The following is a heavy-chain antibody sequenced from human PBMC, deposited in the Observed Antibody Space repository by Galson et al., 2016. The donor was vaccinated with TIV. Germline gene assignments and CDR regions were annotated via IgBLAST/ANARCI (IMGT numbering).Heavy chain of an antibody. J-gene: IGHJ4*02. CDR1: GFTFSSYA. Sequence: SLRLSCATSGFTFSSYAMSWVRQAPGKGLEWVAAISGSGGSTYYVDSVKGRFTISRDNSKNTVYLQMNSLRAEDTAVYYCAKNRKTIDYWGQGTLVTVSS. CDR2: ISGSGGST. V-gene: IGHV3-23*01. D-gene: IGHD2/OR15-2a*01. CDR3: AKNRKTIDY.